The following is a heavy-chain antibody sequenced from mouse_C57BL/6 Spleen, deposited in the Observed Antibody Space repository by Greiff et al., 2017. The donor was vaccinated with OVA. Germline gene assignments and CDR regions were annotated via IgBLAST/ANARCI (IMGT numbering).Heavy chain of an antibody. CDR2: IYPRSGNT. CDR1: GYTFTSYG. CDR3: ARKDSNDGFNY. D-gene: IGHD2-12*01. V-gene: IGHV1-81*01. J-gene: IGHJ2*01. Sequence: VHLVESGAELARPGASVKLSCKASGYTFTSYGISWVKQRTGQGLEWIGEIYPRSGNTYYIEKFKGQATLTADKSSRTAYMKLRSLTSEDSVVYFCARKDSNDGFNYWGQGTTLTVSS.